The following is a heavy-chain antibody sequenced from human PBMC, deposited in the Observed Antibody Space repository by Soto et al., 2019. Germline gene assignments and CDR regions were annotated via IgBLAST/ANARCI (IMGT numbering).Heavy chain of an antibody. CDR1: GFTFSSYG. CDR2: IWYDGSNK. Sequence: GGSLRFSCAASGFTFSSYGMHWVRQAPGKGLEWVAVIWYDGSNKYYADSVKGRFTISRDNSKNTLYLQMNSLRAEDTAVYYCARDPRFTTVTTIGIYGMDVWGQGTTVTVSS. D-gene: IGHD4-17*01. J-gene: IGHJ6*02. V-gene: IGHV3-33*01. CDR3: ARDPRFTTVTTIGIYGMDV.